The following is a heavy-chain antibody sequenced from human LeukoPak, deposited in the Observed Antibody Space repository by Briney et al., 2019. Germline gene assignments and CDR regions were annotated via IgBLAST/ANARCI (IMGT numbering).Heavy chain of an antibody. CDR1: GYTLTELS. Sequence: ASVKVSCKVSGYTLTELSMHWVRQAPGKGLEWMGGFDPEDGETIYAQKFQGRVTMTEDTSTDTAYMELSSLRSEDTAVYYCATDPYASWSASTWGQGTLVTVSS. D-gene: IGHD2-8*01. J-gene: IGHJ4*02. CDR3: ATDPYASWSAST. CDR2: FDPEDGET. V-gene: IGHV1-24*01.